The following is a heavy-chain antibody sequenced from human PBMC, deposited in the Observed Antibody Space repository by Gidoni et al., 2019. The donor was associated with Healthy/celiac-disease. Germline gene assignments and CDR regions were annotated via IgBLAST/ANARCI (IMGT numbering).Heavy chain of an antibody. CDR3: AKDGLGGDDGPFDY. D-gene: IGHD2-21*02. J-gene: IGHJ4*02. Sequence: EVQLVESGGGLVQPGGSLRLSCAASGFTFSSYAMSWVRQAPGKGLEWGPAIRGSGGSTYYADSVKGRFTISRDNSKNTLYLQMNSLRAEDTAVYYCAKDGLGGDDGPFDYWGQGTLVTVSS. CDR2: IRGSGGST. CDR1: GFTFSSYA. V-gene: IGHV3-23*04.